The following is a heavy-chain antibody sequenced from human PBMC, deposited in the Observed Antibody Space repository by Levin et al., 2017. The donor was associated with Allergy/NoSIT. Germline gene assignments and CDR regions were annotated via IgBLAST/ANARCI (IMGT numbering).Heavy chain of an antibody. J-gene: IGHJ3*02. D-gene: IGHD5-24*01. V-gene: IGHV3-15*01. CDR3: TTDPSGDDGLLDI. Sequence: PGGSLRLSCATSGFTFSNAWMTWVRQAPGKGLEWIGRIKIRTDGGATDYAAPVEGRFTISRDDSKNTLYLHMNSLNIEDTGVYYCTTDPSGDDGLLDIWGQGILVRVSS. CDR2: IKIRTDGGAT. CDR1: GFTFSNAW.